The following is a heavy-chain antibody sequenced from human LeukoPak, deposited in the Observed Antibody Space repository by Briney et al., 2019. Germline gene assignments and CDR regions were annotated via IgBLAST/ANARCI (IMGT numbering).Heavy chain of an antibody. D-gene: IGHD3-10*01. V-gene: IGHV3-9*01. Sequence: GRSLRLSCAASGFTFDDYAMHWVRQAPGKGPEWVSGISWNSGSIGYADSVKGRFTISRDNAKNTLYLQMNSLRAEDTAVYYCARVRVGAYDFEYWGQGTLVTVSS. J-gene: IGHJ4*02. CDR3: ARVRVGAYDFEY. CDR1: GFTFDDYA. CDR2: ISWNSGSI.